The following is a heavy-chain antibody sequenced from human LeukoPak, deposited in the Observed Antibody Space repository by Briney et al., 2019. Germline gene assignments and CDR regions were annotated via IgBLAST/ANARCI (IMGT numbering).Heavy chain of an antibody. D-gene: IGHD2-15*01. CDR2: ISGSGGST. CDR3: ASGPGRGGGAFDI. J-gene: IGHJ3*02. CDR1: GFTFSSYT. Sequence: GGSLRLSCAASGFTFSSYTMSWVRQAPGKGLEWVSAISGSGGSTYYANSVKGRFTISRDNSKNTLYLQMGSLRAEDMAVYYCASGPGRGGGAFDIWGQGTMVTVSS. V-gene: IGHV3-23*01.